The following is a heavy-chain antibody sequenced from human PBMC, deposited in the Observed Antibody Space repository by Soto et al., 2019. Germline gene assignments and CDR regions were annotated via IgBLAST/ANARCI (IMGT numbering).Heavy chain of an antibody. CDR2: IYYSGST. CDR3: ARKKSRRGLFDY. J-gene: IGHJ4*02. V-gene: IGHV4-59*01. Sequence: SETLSLTCTVSGGSISSYYWSWIRQPPGKGLERIGYIYYSGSTNYNPSLKSRVTISVDTSKNQFSLKLSSVTAADTAVYYCARKKSRRGLFDYWGQGTLVTVSS. CDR1: GGSISSYY.